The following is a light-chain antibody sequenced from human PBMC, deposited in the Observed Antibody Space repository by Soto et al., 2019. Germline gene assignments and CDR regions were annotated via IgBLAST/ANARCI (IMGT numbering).Light chain of an antibody. CDR1: QSVSSN. CDR2: GAD. CDR3: HQYNNWPRT. Sequence: EIVMAQSPATLSVSRGERATLSCRASQSVSSNLGWYQQKPGQAPRLLIYGADTRATGIPARFSGSGSGTEFTLTISSLQSEDFAVYYCHQYNNWPRTFGQGTKVDIK. J-gene: IGKJ1*01. V-gene: IGKV3-15*01.